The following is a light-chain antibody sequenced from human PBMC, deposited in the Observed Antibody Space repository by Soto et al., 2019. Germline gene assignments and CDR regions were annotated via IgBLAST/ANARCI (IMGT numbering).Light chain of an antibody. Sequence: EIEVTQSPATLSLSPGERATLSCRASQSVSSFFAWYQQKPGQSPRLLIYDASNRASGIPARFTGSGSGTDFTLTISSVEPEDSAVYYCQQLGNWWTFGQGTKVEIK. CDR2: DAS. V-gene: IGKV3-11*01. CDR3: QQLGNWWT. J-gene: IGKJ1*01. CDR1: QSVSSF.